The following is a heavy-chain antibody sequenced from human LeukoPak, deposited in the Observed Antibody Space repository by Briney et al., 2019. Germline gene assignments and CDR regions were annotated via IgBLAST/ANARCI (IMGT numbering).Heavy chain of an antibody. J-gene: IGHJ4*02. Sequence: GESLKISCKGSGYTFTTYWIGWVRPMPGKGPEWMGIIYPGDSDPRYSPSFQGQVTISADTSISTAYLQWSSLKASDSAMYYCVRHGLGSSWFGFDYWGQGTLVTVSS. V-gene: IGHV5-51*01. CDR3: VRHGLGSSWFGFDY. CDR1: GYTFTTYW. CDR2: IYPGDSDP. D-gene: IGHD6-13*01.